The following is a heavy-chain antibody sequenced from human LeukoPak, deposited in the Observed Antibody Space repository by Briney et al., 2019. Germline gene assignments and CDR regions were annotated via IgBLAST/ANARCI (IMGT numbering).Heavy chain of an antibody. J-gene: IGHJ3*02. Sequence: SETLSLTCTVSGGSISSSSYYWGWIRQPPGKGLEWIGSIYYSGSTYYNPSLKSRVTISVDTSKNQFSLKLSSVTAADTAVYYCASAVTYYYDSSGSDAFDIWGQGTMVTVSS. CDR3: ASAVTYYYDSSGSDAFDI. V-gene: IGHV4-39*07. CDR1: GGSISSSSYY. D-gene: IGHD3-22*01. CDR2: IYYSGST.